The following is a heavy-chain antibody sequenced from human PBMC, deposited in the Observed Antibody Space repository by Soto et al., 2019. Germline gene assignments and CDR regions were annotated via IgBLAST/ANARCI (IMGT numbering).Heavy chain of an antibody. CDR1: GCSISSDDCC. Sequence: PSETLSLTCTFSGCSISSDDCCWSWIRQPPGKGLEWIGYIYYSGSTSYNPSLKSRVTMLVDTSKNQVSLKLSSVTAADTAVYYCARSALTDNSCWLDFWGQGTLVTVSS. D-gene: IGHD6-19*01. J-gene: IGHJ4*02. V-gene: IGHV4-61*08. CDR2: IYYSGST. CDR3: ARSALTDNSCWLDF.